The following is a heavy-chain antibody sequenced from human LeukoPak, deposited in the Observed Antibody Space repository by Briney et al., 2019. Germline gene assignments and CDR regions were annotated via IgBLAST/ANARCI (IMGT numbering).Heavy chain of an antibody. V-gene: IGHV4-59*13. CDR3: ARGDQEFDY. J-gene: IGHJ4*02. CDR1: YS. CDR2: VYASGDYNSGIN. Sequence: KSSETLSLACTAYSWSWIRQTPGKGREGIGYVYASGDYNSGINTYNPSLESRVTITVDTSKNQFALRLTSLTAADTAVYYCARGDQEFDYWGQGTRVTVSS.